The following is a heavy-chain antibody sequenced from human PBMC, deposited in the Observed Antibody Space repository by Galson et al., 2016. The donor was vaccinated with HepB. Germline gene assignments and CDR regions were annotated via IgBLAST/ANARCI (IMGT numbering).Heavy chain of an antibody. CDR1: GFTFSTFG. D-gene: IGHD6-19*01. CDR2: ISSGSSPI. CDR3: ARVQDSGWCRD. V-gene: IGHV3-48*02. Sequence: SLRLSCAASGFTFSTFGMNWVRQAPGQGLEWVSYISSGSSPIHYADSVRGRFTISRDNAKNSLYLQMNSLRDDDTAVYYCARVQDSGWCRDWGQGTLVTVSS. J-gene: IGHJ4*02.